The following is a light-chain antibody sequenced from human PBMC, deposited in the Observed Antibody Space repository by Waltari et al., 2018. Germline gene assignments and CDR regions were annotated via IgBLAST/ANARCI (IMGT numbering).Light chain of an antibody. CDR3: QSYDRSLSGSL. Sequence: QSVLTQPPSVSGAPGQRVTISCTGSSSNLGAGYDVHWYQHFPGAGPKLIIYSDTHRPSGVPGRFSGSKSGTSASLAVTGLQADDEADYYCQSYDRSLSGSLFGGGTKLTVL. V-gene: IGLV1-40*01. J-gene: IGLJ3*02. CDR2: SDT. CDR1: SSNLGAGYD.